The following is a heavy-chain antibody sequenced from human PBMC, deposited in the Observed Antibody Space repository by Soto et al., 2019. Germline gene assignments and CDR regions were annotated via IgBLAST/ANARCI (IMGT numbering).Heavy chain of an antibody. CDR3: ARGKIHSDGGSYVRGAFET. V-gene: IGHV4-31*03. CDR1: GRSITRGDYY. J-gene: IGHJ3*02. Sequence: QVQLQESGPGLVKPSQTLSLTCSVSGRSITRGDYYWSWIRQYPGKRLEWLGSGHAYSSPSLRSGIAISIDTSKNQCFLALRTVTAADTAVYYCARGKIHSDGGSYVRGAFETWGQGTMVTVSA. D-gene: IGHD2-15*01. CDR2: GHA.